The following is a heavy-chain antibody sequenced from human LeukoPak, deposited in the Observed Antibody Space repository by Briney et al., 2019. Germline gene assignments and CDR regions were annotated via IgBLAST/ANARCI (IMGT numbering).Heavy chain of an antibody. J-gene: IGHJ3*02. CDR3: AREVITGTPNAFDI. CDR1: GGSISSGDYY. CDR2: IYYSGST. Sequence: PSETLSLTCTVSGGSISSGDYYWSWIRQPPGKGLERIGYIYYSGSTYYNPSLKSRVTISVDTSKNQFSLKLSSVTAADTAVYYCAREVITGTPNAFDIWGQGTMVTVSS. V-gene: IGHV4-30-4*01. D-gene: IGHD1-20*01.